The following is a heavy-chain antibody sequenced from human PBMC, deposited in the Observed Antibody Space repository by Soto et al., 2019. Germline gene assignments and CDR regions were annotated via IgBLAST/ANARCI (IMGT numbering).Heavy chain of an antibody. CDR2: ISYDGSNK. J-gene: IGHJ4*02. CDR1: GFTVSSYG. CDR3: APWFGAFDY. D-gene: IGHD3-10*01. V-gene: IGHV3-30*03. Sequence: QVQLVESGGGVVQPGRSLRLSCAASGFTVSSYGMHWVRQAPGKGLEWVAVISYDGSNKYYADSVKGRFTISSDNSKNTLYLQMNSLRAEDTAVYYCAPWFGAFDYWGQGTLVTVTS.